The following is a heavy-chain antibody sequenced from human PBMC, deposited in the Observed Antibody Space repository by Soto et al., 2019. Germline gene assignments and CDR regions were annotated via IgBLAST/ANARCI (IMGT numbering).Heavy chain of an antibody. V-gene: IGHV4-34*01. CDR3: ARGRPITGTNWFDP. CDR2: INHSGST. D-gene: IGHD1-7*01. CDR1: GGSFSGYY. J-gene: IGHJ5*02. Sequence: QVQLQQWGAGLLKPSETLSLTCAVYGGSFSGYYWSWIRQPPGKGLEWIGEINHSGSTNYNPSLKRRVTISVDTSKNQFSLKLSSVTAADTAVYYCARGRPITGTNWFDPWGQGTLVTVSS.